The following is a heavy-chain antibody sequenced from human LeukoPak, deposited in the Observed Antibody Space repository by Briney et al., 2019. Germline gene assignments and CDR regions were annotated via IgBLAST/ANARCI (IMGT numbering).Heavy chain of an antibody. D-gene: IGHD4-17*01. V-gene: IGHV4-59*08. CDR3: ARQADHGDSNF. CDR2: IYYTGRT. Sequence: SETLSLTCIVSGGSISGYYWTWIRQPPGKGLQWIGYIYYTGRTKYSPSLQSRVTISVDTSKNQVSLKLTSVTAADTAVYYCARQADHGDSNFWGQGTLVTVSS. J-gene: IGHJ4*02. CDR1: GGSISGYY.